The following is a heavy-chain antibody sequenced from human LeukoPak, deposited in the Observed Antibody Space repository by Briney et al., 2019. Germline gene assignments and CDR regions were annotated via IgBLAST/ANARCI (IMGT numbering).Heavy chain of an antibody. D-gene: IGHD6-13*01. CDR1: GGSISSGGYY. J-gene: IGHJ4*02. V-gene: IGHV4-31*03. Sequence: SQTLSLTCTVSGGSISSGGYYWSWIRQHPGKGLEWIGYIYYRGSTYYNPSLKSRVTISVDTSKNQFSLKLSSVTAADTAVYYWARDHKKQLGIFDYWGQGTLVTVSS. CDR2: IYYRGST. CDR3: ARDHKKQLGIFDY.